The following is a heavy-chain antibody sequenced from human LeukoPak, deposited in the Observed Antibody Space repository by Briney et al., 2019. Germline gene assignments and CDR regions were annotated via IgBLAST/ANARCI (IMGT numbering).Heavy chain of an antibody. CDR3: ATRRTNGDGWFDP. CDR2: IIPISGTA. CDR1: GGTFSSYA. D-gene: IGHD2-8*01. J-gene: IGHJ5*02. V-gene: IGHV1-69*13. Sequence: ASVKVSCKASGGTFSSYAISWVRQAPGQGLEWMGGIIPISGTANYAQKFQGRVTITADESTSTAYMELSSLRSEDTAVYYCATRRTNGDGWFDPWGQGTLVTVSS.